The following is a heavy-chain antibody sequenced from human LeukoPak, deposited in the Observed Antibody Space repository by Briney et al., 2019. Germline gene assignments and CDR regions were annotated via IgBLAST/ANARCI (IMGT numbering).Heavy chain of an antibody. CDR2: ISSSSSYI. Sequence: GGSLRLSCAASGFTFSSYSMNWVRQAPGKGLEWVSSISSSSSYIYYADSVKGRFTISRDNSKNTVYLQMNSLRVEDTAVYYCARSTDWFQKIFDYWGQGALVTVSS. CDR1: GFTFSSYS. V-gene: IGHV3-21*04. D-gene: IGHD3-9*01. CDR3: ARSTDWFQKIFDY. J-gene: IGHJ4*02.